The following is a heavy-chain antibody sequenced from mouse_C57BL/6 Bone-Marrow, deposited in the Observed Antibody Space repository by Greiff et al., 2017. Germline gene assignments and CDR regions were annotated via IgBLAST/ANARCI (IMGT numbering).Heavy chain of an antibody. CDR3: ASGLLYDGYYDAMDY. CDR1: GYTFTDYE. CDR2: IDPETGGT. D-gene: IGHD2-3*01. V-gene: IGHV1-15*01. Sequence: VKLQESGAELVRPGASVTLSCKASGYTFTDYEMHWVKQTPVHGLEWIGAIDPETGGTAYNQKFKGKAILTADKSSSTDYMELRSLTSEDSAVYYCASGLLYDGYYDAMDYWGQGTSVTVSS. J-gene: IGHJ4*01.